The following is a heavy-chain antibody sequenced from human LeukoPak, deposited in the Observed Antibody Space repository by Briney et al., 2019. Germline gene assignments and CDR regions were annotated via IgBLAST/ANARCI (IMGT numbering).Heavy chain of an antibody. CDR2: IDSDGSST. J-gene: IGHJ5*02. Sequence: GGSLRLSCAASGFTFSSYWMHWVRQAPGKGLVWVSRIDSDGSSTSYADSVKGRFTISRDNAKNTLYLQMNSLRAEDTAVYYCARAPINYSSGYYLNWFDPWGQGTLVTVSS. CDR1: GFTFSSYW. D-gene: IGHD3-22*01. CDR3: ARAPINYSSGYYLNWFDP. V-gene: IGHV3-74*01.